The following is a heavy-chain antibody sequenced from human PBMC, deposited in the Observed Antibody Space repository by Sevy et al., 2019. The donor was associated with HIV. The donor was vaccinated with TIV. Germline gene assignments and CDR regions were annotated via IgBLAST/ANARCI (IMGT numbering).Heavy chain of an antibody. D-gene: IGHD6-6*01. CDR3: ATDLFSSSSADVFDI. CDR2: IKQDGSGK. Sequence: GGSLRLSCAASGFTFSTYWMNWVRQAPGKGLEWVANIKQDGSGKNYVDSVKGRFTISRDNARNSLFLEFNSLKVEDKAVHYCATDLFSSSSADVFDIWGQGTMVTVSS. V-gene: IGHV3-7*01. CDR1: GFTFSTYW. J-gene: IGHJ3*02.